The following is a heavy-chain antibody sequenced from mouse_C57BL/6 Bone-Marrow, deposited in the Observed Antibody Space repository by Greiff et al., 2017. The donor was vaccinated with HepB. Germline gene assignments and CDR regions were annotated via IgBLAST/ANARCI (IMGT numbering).Heavy chain of an antibody. CDR1: GYTFTSYW. J-gene: IGHJ4*01. V-gene: IGHV1-50*01. Sequence: VQLQQSGAELVKPGASVKLSCKASGYTFTSYWMQWVKQRPGQGLEWIGEIDPSDSYTNYNQKFKGKATLTVDTSSSTAYMQLSSLTSEDSAVYYCARGGYGKDYAMDYWGQGTSVTVSS. CDR2: IDPSDSYT. D-gene: IGHD2-1*01. CDR3: ARGGYGKDYAMDY.